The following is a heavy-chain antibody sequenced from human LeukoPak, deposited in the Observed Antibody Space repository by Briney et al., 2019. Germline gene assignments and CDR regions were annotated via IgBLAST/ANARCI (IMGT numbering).Heavy chain of an antibody. CDR3: ARDRTSDYNWGSYLGY. CDR1: GFTFSTYA. J-gene: IGHJ4*02. CDR2: IKEDGSKK. D-gene: IGHD3-16*02. V-gene: IGHV3-7*01. Sequence: GGSLTLSCAASGFTFSTYAMHWVRQAPGKGLEWVANIKEDGSKKYYVDSVKGRFTISRENAKNSLYLQMNSLRAEDTAVYYCARDRTSDYNWGSYLGYWGQGTLVSVSS.